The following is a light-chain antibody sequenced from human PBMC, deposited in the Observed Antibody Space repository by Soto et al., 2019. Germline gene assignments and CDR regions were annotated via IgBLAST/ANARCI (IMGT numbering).Light chain of an antibody. V-gene: IGKV3-20*01. CDR1: QSIGPTS. J-gene: IGKJ4*01. CDR3: QPYPAGPLT. CDR2: HTS. Sequence: EIVLTQSPGTLSLSPGERASLSCRTSQSIGPTSLAWYQQKPGQPPRLLIYHTSRRATGIPDRFTGSGSGTDFTLTIDRLEPEDFAVYYCQPYPAGPLTFGGGTKVEIK.